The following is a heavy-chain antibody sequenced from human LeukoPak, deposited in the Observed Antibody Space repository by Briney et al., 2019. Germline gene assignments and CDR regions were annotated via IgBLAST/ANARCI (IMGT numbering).Heavy chain of an antibody. CDR3: ARDVDSSGYYYVVSSYFDY. CDR2: INPNSGGT. J-gene: IGHJ4*02. D-gene: IGHD3-22*01. Sequence: GASVKVSCKSSGYTFTSYAMNWVRQAPGQGLEWMGWINPNSGGTNYAQKFQGRVTMTRDTSISTAYMELSRLRSDDTAVYYCARDVDSSGYYYVVSSYFDYWGQGTLVTVSS. CDR1: GYTFTSYA. V-gene: IGHV1-2*02.